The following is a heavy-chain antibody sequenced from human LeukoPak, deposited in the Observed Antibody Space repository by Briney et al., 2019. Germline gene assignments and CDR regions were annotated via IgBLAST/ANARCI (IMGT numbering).Heavy chain of an antibody. D-gene: IGHD6-19*01. Sequence: GGSLRLSCVASGFTFSSYGMHWVRQAPGKGLEWVAVIWHDGSNKYYADSVKGRFTISRDNSKNTLYLQMNSLRAEDTAVYYCARDGGVAVAAFDYWGQGTLVTVSS. CDR3: ARDGGVAVAAFDY. CDR1: GFTFSSYG. V-gene: IGHV3-33*01. J-gene: IGHJ4*02. CDR2: IWHDGSNK.